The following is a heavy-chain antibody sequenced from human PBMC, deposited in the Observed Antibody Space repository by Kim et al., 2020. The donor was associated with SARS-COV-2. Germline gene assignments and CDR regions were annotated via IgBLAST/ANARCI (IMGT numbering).Heavy chain of an antibody. V-gene: IGHV2-70*11. D-gene: IGHD3-10*01. CDR2: IDWDDDR. J-gene: IGHJ6*03. Sequence: SGPTLVNPTQTLTLTCTFSGFSLLTSGMCVNWIRQPPGKALEWLARIDWDDDRYYNTSLKTRLTISKDTSKNQVVLTMTNMDPVDTATYYCARLRGIGPRRSQSYHYYMDVWGKGTTVTVSS. CDR3: ARLRGIGPRRSQSYHYYMDV. CDR1: GFSLLTSGMC.